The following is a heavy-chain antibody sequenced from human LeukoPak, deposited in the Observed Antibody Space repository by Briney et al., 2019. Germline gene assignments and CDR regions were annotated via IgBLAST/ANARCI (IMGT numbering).Heavy chain of an antibody. J-gene: IGHJ6*02. D-gene: IGHD3-10*01. CDR2: ISSSSTDI. CDR1: GFTFSIYS. V-gene: IGHV3-21*01. CDR3: ARFLLNDYYGSAALYGVDV. Sequence: KPGGSLRLSCAASGFTFSIYSMNWVRQAPGKGLEWVSYISSSSTDIYYADSVKGRFTISRDNAKNSLYLQMNSLRAEDTGVYYCARFLLNDYYGSAALYGVDVWGQGTTVTVSS.